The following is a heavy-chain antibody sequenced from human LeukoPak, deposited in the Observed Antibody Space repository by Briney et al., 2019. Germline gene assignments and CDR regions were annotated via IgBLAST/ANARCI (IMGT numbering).Heavy chain of an antibody. V-gene: IGHV3-48*02. CDR1: GFTFSSYS. CDR3: ARDRRKNFYYDSNGYPDY. J-gene: IGHJ4*02. Sequence: GGSLRLSCAASGFTFSSYSMNWVRQAPGKGLEWVSYISSSSSNIYHADSVKGRFTISRDNAKNSLYLQMNSLRDEDTAVYYCARDRRKNFYYDSNGYPDYWGQGTLVTVSS. D-gene: IGHD3-22*01. CDR2: ISSSSSNI.